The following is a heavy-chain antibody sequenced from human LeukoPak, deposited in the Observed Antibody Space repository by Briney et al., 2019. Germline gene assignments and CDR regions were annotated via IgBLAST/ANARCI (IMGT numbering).Heavy chain of an antibody. Sequence: PGRSLTLSCAPAASTLTSDCIHCVRQAPGEGLEWVSVIYSGGSTYYADSLKARFPIPRDNYKKTLYLQLNILRAEDTAVYYCERDSGGDFDYWGQGTLVTVSS. CDR3: ERDSGGDFDY. J-gene: IGHJ4*02. D-gene: IGHD3-16*01. CDR2: IYSGGST. V-gene: IGHV3-53*01. CDR1: ASTLTSDC.